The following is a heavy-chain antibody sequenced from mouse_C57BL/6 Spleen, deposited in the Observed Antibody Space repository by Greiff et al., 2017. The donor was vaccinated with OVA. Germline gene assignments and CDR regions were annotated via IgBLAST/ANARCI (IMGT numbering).Heavy chain of an antibody. J-gene: IGHJ1*03. CDR2: ILPGSGSY. V-gene: IGHV1-9*01. CDR1: GYTFTGYW. Sequence: QVQLLQSGAELMKPGASVKLSCTATGYTFTGYWIEWVKQSPGHGLEWIGVILPGSGSYNYNEKFKGKATFTVDTSSNKAYMQLSSLTTEDSAIDYCARCAVAWYFDVWGTGTTVTVSS. CDR3: ARCAVAWYFDV. D-gene: IGHD1-1*01.